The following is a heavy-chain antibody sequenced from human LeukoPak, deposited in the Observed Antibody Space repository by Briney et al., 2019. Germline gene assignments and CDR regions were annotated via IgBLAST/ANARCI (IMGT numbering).Heavy chain of an antibody. Sequence: SETLSLTCTVSGGSISSSSYYWGWIRQPPGKGLEWIGSIYYSGSTYYNPSPKSRVTISVDTSKNQFSLKLSSVTAADTAVYYCARYPDYYGSAYFDYWGQGTLVTVSS. CDR1: GGSISSSSYY. V-gene: IGHV4-39*01. CDR2: IYYSGST. D-gene: IGHD3-10*01. J-gene: IGHJ4*02. CDR3: ARYPDYYGSAYFDY.